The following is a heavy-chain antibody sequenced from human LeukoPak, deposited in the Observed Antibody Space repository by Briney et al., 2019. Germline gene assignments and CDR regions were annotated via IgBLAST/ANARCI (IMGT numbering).Heavy chain of an antibody. V-gene: IGHV4-31*03. D-gene: IGHD3-10*01. CDR3: ARAVRGVIINWFDP. CDR1: GGSISSGGYY. CDR2: IYYSGST. J-gene: IGHJ5*02. Sequence: PSETLSFTCTVSGGSISSGGYYWSWIRQHPGKGLEWIGYIYYSGSTYYNPSLKSRVTISVDTSKNQFSLKLSSVTAADTAVYYCARAVRGVIINWFDPWGQGTLVTVSS.